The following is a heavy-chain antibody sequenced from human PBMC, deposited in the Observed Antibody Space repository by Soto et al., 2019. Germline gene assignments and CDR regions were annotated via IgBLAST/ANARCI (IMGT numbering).Heavy chain of an antibody. CDR2: ISYDGSNK. Sequence: QVQLVESGGGVVQPRRSLRLSCAASGFTFSSYAMHWVRQAPGKGLEWVAVISYDGSNKYYADSVKGRFTISRDNSKNTLYLQMNSLRAEDTAVYYCAARFGELLAYYYGMDVWGQGTTVTVSS. CDR1: GFTFSSYA. D-gene: IGHD3-10*01. CDR3: AARFGELLAYYYGMDV. V-gene: IGHV3-30-3*01. J-gene: IGHJ6*02.